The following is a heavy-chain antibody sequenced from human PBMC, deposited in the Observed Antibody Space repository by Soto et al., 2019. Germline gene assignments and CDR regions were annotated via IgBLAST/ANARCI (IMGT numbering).Heavy chain of an antibody. CDR1: GFTFSSYA. D-gene: IGHD3-10*01. CDR3: AVLVSGSYYNSFDY. V-gene: IGHV3-30-3*01. Sequence: PGGSLRLSCAASGFTFSSYAMHWVRQAPGKGLEWVAVISYDGSNKYYADSVKGRFTISRDNSKNTLYLQMNSLRAEDTAVYYCAVLVSGSYYNSFDYWGQGTLVTVSS. J-gene: IGHJ4*02. CDR2: ISYDGSNK.